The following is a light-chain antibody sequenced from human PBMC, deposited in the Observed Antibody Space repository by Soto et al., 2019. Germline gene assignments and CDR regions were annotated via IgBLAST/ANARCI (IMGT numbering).Light chain of an antibody. CDR1: QSVSSNY. Sequence: EVPLTQSPGTLSLSPGERATLSCRASQSVSSNYLAWYQQKSGQAPRLLIYGASNRATGIPDRFSGSGSGTDFTLTIRRLEPEDFAVYYCQQYDTSPRTFGQGTKVEFK. CDR3: QQYDTSPRT. CDR2: GAS. V-gene: IGKV3-20*01. J-gene: IGKJ1*01.